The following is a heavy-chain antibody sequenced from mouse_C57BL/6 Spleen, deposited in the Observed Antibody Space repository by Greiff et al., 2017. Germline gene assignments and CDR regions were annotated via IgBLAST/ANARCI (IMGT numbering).Heavy chain of an antibody. CDR3: ARVHDGYYGYCDY. D-gene: IGHD2-3*01. CDR1: GYTFTSYW. J-gene: IGHJ2*01. CDR2: IDPNSGGT. V-gene: IGHV1-72*01. Sequence: QVQLKQPGAELVKPGASVKLSCKASGYTFTSYWMHWVKQRPGRGLEWIGRIDPNSGGTKYNEKFKSKATLTVDKPSSTAYMQLSSLTSEDSAAYDCARVHDGYYGYCDYWGQGTTLTVSS.